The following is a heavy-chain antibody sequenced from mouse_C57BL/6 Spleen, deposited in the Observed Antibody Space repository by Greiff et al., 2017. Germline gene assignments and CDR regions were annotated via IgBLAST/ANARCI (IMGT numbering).Heavy chain of an antibody. V-gene: IGHV1-15*01. CDR2: IDPESGGT. CDR3: TRSTSVVSSFYFCD. J-gene: IGHJ2*01. CDR1: GYTFTDYE. Sequence: VQLKQSGAELVKPGASVTLSCKASGYTFTDYEMHWVKQRPVHGLEWIGDIDPESGGTAYNQKFKGKAILTADKSSSTAYMELRSLTSEDSAVYYCTRSTSVVSSFYFCDWGHGPTLTVSS. D-gene: IGHD1-1*01.